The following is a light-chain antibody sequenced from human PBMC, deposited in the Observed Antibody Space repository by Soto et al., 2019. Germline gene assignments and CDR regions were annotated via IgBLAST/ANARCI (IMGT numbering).Light chain of an antibody. J-gene: IGLJ1*01. CDR3: ASCDDSLSGYV. CDR2: MND. V-gene: IGLV1-47*01. CDR1: TSNILRNY. Sequence: QSVLTQPPSASGNPGQRLTISCSGSTSNILRNYVYWYRQFPGTAPRLLISMNDQRPSGVPDRFSGSKSGTSASLAISGLRSEDEADYYCASCDDSLSGYVFGTGTKLTVL.